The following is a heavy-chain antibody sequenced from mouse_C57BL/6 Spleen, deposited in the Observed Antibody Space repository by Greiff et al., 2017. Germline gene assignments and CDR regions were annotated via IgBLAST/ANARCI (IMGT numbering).Heavy chain of an antibody. CDR3: ARVDDYDSLYYAMDY. D-gene: IGHD2-4*01. Sequence: VQVVESGAELARPGASVKLSCKASGYTFTSYGISWVKQRTGQGLEWIGEIYPRSGNTYYNEKFKGKATLTADKSSSTAYMELRSLTSEDSAVYFCARVDDYDSLYYAMDYCGQGTSVTVSS. J-gene: IGHJ4*01. V-gene: IGHV1-81*01. CDR1: GYTFTSYG. CDR2: IYPRSGNT.